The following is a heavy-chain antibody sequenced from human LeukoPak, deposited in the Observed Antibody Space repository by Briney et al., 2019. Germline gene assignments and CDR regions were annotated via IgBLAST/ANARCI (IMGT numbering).Heavy chain of an antibody. CDR3: ARYTAMGTTSFDY. J-gene: IGHJ4*02. V-gene: IGHV4-59*08. Sequence: SETLSLTCTVSGGSISSYYWSWIRQPPGKGLEWIGYIYYSGSTNYNPSLKSRVTISVDTSKNQFSLKLSSVTAADTAVYYCARYTAMGTTSFDYWGQGTLVTVSS. CDR2: IYYSGST. D-gene: IGHD5-18*01. CDR1: GGSISSYY.